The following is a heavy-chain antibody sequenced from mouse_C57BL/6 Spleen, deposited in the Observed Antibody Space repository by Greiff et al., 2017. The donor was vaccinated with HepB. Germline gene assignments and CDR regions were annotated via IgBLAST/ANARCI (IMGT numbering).Heavy chain of an antibody. V-gene: IGHV1-69*01. CDR3: ARPLDSSGRGFAY. CDR2: IDPSDSYT. CDR1: GYTFTSYW. J-gene: IGHJ3*01. Sequence: VQLQQPGAELVMPGASVKLSCKASGYTFTSYWMHWVKQRPGQGLEWIGEIDPSDSYTNYNQKFKGKSTLTVDKSSSTAYMQLSSLTSEDSAVYYCARPLDSSGRGFAYWGQGTLVTVSA. D-gene: IGHD3-2*02.